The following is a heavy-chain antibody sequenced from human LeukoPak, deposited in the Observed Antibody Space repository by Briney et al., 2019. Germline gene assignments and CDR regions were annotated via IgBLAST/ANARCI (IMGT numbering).Heavy chain of an antibody. D-gene: IGHD3-16*02. Sequence: SETLSLTCAVYGGSFSGYYWSWIRQPPGKGLEWIGEINHSGSTNYNPSLKSRATISVDTSKNQFSLKLSSVTAADTAVYYCARGYYDYVWGSYRYNWFDPWGQGTLVTVSS. V-gene: IGHV4-34*01. J-gene: IGHJ5*02. CDR1: GGSFSGYY. CDR2: INHSGST. CDR3: ARGYYDYVWGSYRYNWFDP.